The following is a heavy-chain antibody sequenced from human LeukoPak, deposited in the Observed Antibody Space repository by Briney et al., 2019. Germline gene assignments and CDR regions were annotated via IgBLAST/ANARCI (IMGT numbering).Heavy chain of an antibody. CDR3: ARDWSGWDAFDI. CDR1: RFTASSIY. CDR2: IYRSGIT. D-gene: IGHD3-3*01. J-gene: IGHJ3*02. V-gene: IGHV3-53*01. Sequence: GGSLRLSGVASRFTASSIYMSWVSQAQGKGLESVSVIYRSGITNYADSVKGRFTISGDNSKNTLYLQMNSLRAEDTAVYYCARDWSGWDAFDIWGQGTMVAVSS.